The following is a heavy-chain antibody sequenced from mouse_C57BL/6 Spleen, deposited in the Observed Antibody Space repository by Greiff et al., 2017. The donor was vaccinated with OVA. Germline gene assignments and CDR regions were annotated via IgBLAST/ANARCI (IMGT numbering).Heavy chain of an antibody. CDR1: GYTFTSYW. Sequence: QVQLQQPGAELVMPGASVKLSCKASGYTFTSYWMHWVKQRPGQGLEWIGEIDPSDSYTNYNQKFKGKSTLTVDKSSSTAYMQLSSLTSEDSAVYDGARSSNYGSSPAWFAYWGQGTLVTVSA. D-gene: IGHD1-1*01. CDR2: IDPSDSYT. V-gene: IGHV1-69*01. CDR3: ARSSNYGSSPAWFAY. J-gene: IGHJ3*01.